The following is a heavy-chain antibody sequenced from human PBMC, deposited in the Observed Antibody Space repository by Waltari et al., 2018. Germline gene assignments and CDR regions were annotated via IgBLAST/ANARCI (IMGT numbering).Heavy chain of an antibody. CDR3: AREGIVGAASDY. J-gene: IGHJ4*02. Sequence: QVQLGQPGAEVKKPGASLNVSCKASGYTFNSYALHWVHQAHAQRLEWMGWINAGNGNTKYSQKCQGRVTITRDTSASTAYMELSSLRSEDTAVYYCAREGIVGAASDYWGQGTLVTVSS. CDR2: INAGNGNT. CDR1: GYTFNSYA. D-gene: IGHD1-26*01. V-gene: IGHV1-3*01.